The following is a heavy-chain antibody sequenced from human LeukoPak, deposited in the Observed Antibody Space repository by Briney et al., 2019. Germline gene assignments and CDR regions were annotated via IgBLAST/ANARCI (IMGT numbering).Heavy chain of an antibody. CDR2: ISWNSGSI. Sequence: GGSLRLSCAASGFTFDDYSMHWVRHAPGKGLEWVSGISWNSGSIGYADSVKGRFTISRDNAKNSLYLQMNSLRAEDTALYYCAKDLGRYNWNDGFDYWGQGTLVTVSS. J-gene: IGHJ4*02. D-gene: IGHD1-1*01. V-gene: IGHV3-9*01. CDR3: AKDLGRYNWNDGFDY. CDR1: GFTFDDYS.